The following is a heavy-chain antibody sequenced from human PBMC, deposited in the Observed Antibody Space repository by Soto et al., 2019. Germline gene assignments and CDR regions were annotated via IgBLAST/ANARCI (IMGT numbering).Heavy chain of an antibody. CDR2: ILSSDEK. V-gene: IGHV2-26*01. CDR3: ARMLAVNYYYYYVDV. CDR1: GFSLRNARMG. D-gene: IGHD3-22*01. J-gene: IGHJ6*03. Sequence: QVTLKESGPVLVKPTETLTLTCTVSGFSLRNARMGVSWIRQPPGKALEWLAHILSSDEKSYNTSLKGRVTLSKDTSKSQVDLTMTYVDPVDTATYFCARMLAVNYYYYYVDVWGEGTTVTVSS.